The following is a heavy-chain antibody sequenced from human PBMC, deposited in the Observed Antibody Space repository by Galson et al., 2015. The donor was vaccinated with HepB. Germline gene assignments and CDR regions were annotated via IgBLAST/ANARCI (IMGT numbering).Heavy chain of an antibody. V-gene: IGHV3-23*01. CDR3: AKGSPGGYYYDSSGYYLA. Sequence: SLRLSCAASGFTFSSYAMSWVRQAPGKGLEWVSGISGSGGSTYYADSVKGRFTISGDNSKNTVYLQMNSLRADDTAVYYCAKGSPGGYYYDSSGYYLAWGQGTLVTVSS. CDR1: GFTFSSYA. CDR2: ISGSGGST. J-gene: IGHJ5*02. D-gene: IGHD3-22*01.